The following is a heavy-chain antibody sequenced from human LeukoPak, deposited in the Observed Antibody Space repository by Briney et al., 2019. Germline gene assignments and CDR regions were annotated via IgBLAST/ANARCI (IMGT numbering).Heavy chain of an antibody. D-gene: IGHD2-15*01. V-gene: IGHV1-18*01. CDR2: ISGYNGNT. J-gene: IGHJ4*02. CDR3: AREGCSGGSCYS. CDR1: GYTFTSYG. Sequence: ASVKVSCKASGYTFTSYGISWVRQAPGQGLEWMGWISGYNGNTNYAQKLQGRVTMTTDTSTSTVYMELRSLRSEDTAVYYCAREGCSGGSCYSWGQGTLVTVSS.